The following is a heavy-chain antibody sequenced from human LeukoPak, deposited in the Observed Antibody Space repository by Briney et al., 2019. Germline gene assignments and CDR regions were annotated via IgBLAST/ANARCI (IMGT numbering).Heavy chain of an antibody. J-gene: IGHJ4*02. Sequence: SETLSLTCTVFGDSISGFYWSWIRQAAGKGLEWIGHIYTSGSTNYNPSLKSRVTMSVDMSKNQFSLKLRSVTAADTAVYYCARDVVAARGSFDYWGQGTLVTVSS. CDR1: GDSISGFY. V-gene: IGHV4-4*07. D-gene: IGHD2-2*01. CDR3: ARDVVAARGSFDY. CDR2: IYTSGST.